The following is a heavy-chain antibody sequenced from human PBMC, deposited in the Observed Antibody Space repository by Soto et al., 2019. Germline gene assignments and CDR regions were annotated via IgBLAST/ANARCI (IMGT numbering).Heavy chain of an antibody. Sequence: QVQLVRSVAEVKKPGASVKVSCKASGYTFTSYDINWVRQATGQVLEWRGWMNPNSCNTGYAQKFQGRVTLTRKTSRRTAYMELSSLRSEDTAVYYCARGKCGYSGYAGDIWGQGTMVTVSS. CDR1: GYTFTSYD. CDR2: MNPNSCNT. D-gene: IGHD5-12*01. CDR3: ARGKCGYSGYAGDI. V-gene: IGHV1-8*01. J-gene: IGHJ3*02.